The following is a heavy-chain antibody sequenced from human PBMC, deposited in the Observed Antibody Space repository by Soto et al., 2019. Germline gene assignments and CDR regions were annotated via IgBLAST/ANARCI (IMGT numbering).Heavy chain of an antibody. CDR1: GFTFSDYW. CDR3: ARLVEHGSGWNEH. Sequence: QVQLVESGGDLDKVGGSLRLSCAASGFTFSDYWMSWIRQAPEKGLEWVAYISTRSSIIYYADSVKGRFTISRDEAKRSLYLQMNSLRAEDTATYYCARLVEHGSGWNEHWGQGTLVTVSS. J-gene: IGHJ4*02. V-gene: IGHV3-11*01. D-gene: IGHD6-19*01. CDR2: ISTRSSII.